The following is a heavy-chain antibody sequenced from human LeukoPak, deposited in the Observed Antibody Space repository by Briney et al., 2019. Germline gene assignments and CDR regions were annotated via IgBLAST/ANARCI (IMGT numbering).Heavy chain of an antibody. V-gene: IGHV1-8*01. CDR2: MNPNSGKT. Sequence: GASVKVSCKASGYTFTRYDINWVRQATGQGLEWMGWMNPNSGKTGYAQRFQGRVTMTRNTSISTAYMELSSLRSEDTAVYYCARARRRSGSYYRGFDYWGQGTLVTVSS. CDR1: GYTFTRYD. D-gene: IGHD3-10*01. CDR3: ARARRRSGSYYRGFDY. J-gene: IGHJ4*02.